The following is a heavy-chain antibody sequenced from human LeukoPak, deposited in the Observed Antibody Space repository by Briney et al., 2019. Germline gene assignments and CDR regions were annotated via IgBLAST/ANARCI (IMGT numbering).Heavy chain of an antibody. CDR3: ARVPVLRYFDPSISGMDV. CDR1: GYTFTSYD. D-gene: IGHD3-9*01. J-gene: IGHJ6*02. CDR2: MNPNSGNT. Sequence: ASVKVSCKASGYTFTSYDINWVRQATGQGLEWMGWMNPNSGNTGYAQKFQGRVTMTRNTSISTAYMELSSLRSEDTAVYYCARVPVLRYFDPSISGMDVWGQGTTVTVSS. V-gene: IGHV1-8*01.